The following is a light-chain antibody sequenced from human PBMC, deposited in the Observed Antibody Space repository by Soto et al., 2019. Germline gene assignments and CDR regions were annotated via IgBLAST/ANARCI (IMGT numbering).Light chain of an antibody. Sequence: EIVLTQSPGTLSLSPGERATLSCRASQSVSSSYLAWYQQKPGQAPRLLIYGASSRATGIPDRFSGSGSGTEFTLPISRLEPEDFALYYCQQYGSSPPWTFGQGTKVEIK. CDR3: QQYGSSPPWT. CDR2: GAS. CDR1: QSVSSSY. J-gene: IGKJ1*01. V-gene: IGKV3-20*01.